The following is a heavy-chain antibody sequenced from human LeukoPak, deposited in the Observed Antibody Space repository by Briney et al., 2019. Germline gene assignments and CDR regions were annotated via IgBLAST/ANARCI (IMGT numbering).Heavy chain of an antibody. Sequence: GGSLRLSCAASGYTFTSYYMHWVRQAPGQGLEWMGIINPSGGSTSYAQKFQGRVTMTGDTSTSTVYMELSSLRSEDTAVYYCARGDSSSSTYWGQGTLVTVSS. CDR3: ARGDSSSSTY. CDR1: GYTFTSYY. D-gene: IGHD6-6*01. V-gene: IGHV1-46*01. CDR2: INPSGGST. J-gene: IGHJ4*02.